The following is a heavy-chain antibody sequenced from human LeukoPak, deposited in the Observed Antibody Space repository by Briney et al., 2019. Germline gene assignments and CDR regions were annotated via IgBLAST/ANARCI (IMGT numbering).Heavy chain of an antibody. V-gene: IGHV4-39*01. D-gene: IGHD3-3*01. CDR1: GGSISSGDYY. Sequence: SETLSLTCTVSGGSISSGDYYWSWIRQPPGKGLEWIGSIYYSGSTYYNPSLKSRVTISVDTSKNQFSLKLSSVTAADTAVYYCASRGPEYYDFWSGYYTGIDYWGQGTLVTVSS. J-gene: IGHJ4*02. CDR3: ASRGPEYYDFWSGYYTGIDY. CDR2: IYYSGST.